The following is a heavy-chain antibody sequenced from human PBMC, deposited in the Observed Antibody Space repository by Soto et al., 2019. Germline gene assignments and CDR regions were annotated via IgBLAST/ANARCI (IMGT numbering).Heavy chain of an antibody. CDR2: ISGSGGST. CDR1: GFTFSSYA. Sequence: GGSLRLSCAASGFTFSSYAMSWVRQAPGKGLEWVSAISGSGGSTYYADSVKGRFTISGDNSKNTLYLQMNSLRAEDTAVYYCAKVGVVVVTNGGDYWGQGTLVTVSS. D-gene: IGHD3-22*01. V-gene: IGHV3-23*01. J-gene: IGHJ4*02. CDR3: AKVGVVVVTNGGDY.